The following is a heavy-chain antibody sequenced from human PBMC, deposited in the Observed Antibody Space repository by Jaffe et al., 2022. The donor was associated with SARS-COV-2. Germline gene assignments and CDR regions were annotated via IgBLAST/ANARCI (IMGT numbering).Heavy chain of an antibody. V-gene: IGHV2-5*02. CDR1: GFSLRTRGVG. CDR3: VYRSNYYDSSGTLDY. J-gene: IGHJ4*02. Sequence: QITLKESGPILVKPTQTLTLTCSFSGFSLRTRGVGVGWIRQPPGKALEWLALIYWDDDKRYSPSLRSRLTITKDISKNQVVLTMTNMDPVDTATYYCVYRSNYYDSSGTLDYWGQGILVTVSS. CDR2: IYWDDDK. D-gene: IGHD3-22*01.